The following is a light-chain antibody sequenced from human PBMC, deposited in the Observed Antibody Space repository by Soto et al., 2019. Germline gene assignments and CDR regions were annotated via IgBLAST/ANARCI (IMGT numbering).Light chain of an antibody. V-gene: IGKV1-5*01. CDR3: QQVYSFPHT. CDR2: GAS. CDR1: QSISTW. J-gene: IGKJ2*01. Sequence: DIQMTQSPSTLSTSVGDRVTITCRASQSISTWLAWYQQKPGKVPEVLIYGASSLQPGVSSRFTGSGSGTDFTLTISSLQPEDFATYYCQQVYSFPHTFGQGTKLEV.